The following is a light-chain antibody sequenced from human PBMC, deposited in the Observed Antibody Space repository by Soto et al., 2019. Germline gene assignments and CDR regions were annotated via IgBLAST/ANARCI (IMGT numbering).Light chain of an antibody. Sequence: QSVPTQPPSVSGAPGQRVTISCTGYNSNIGAGYDVHWYQQLPGTAPKLLIYGNSNRPSGVPDRFSASKSGTAASLAITGLQAEDEADYYCQSYDSSLSGWVFGGGTKLTVL. V-gene: IGLV1-40*01. CDR2: GNS. CDR3: QSYDSSLSGWV. J-gene: IGLJ3*02. CDR1: NSNIGAGYD.